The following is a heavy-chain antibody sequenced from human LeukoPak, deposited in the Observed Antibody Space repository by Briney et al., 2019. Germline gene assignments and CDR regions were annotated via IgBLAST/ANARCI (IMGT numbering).Heavy chain of an antibody. Sequence: SETLSLTCTVSGGSISSYYWSWIRQPPGKGLEWIGYIYYSGSTNYNPSLKTRVTISVDTSKNQFSLKLNSVSAADTAVYYCARDGSYGAFDIWGQGTMVTVSS. J-gene: IGHJ3*02. CDR1: GGSISSYY. CDR3: ARDGSYGAFDI. CDR2: IYYSGST. V-gene: IGHV4-59*01. D-gene: IGHD1-26*01.